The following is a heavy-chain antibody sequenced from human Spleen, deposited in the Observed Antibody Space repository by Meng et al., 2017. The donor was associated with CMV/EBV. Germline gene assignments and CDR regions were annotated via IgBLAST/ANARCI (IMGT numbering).Heavy chain of an antibody. D-gene: IGHD3-10*01. V-gene: IGHV4-59*01. CDR1: GDSITGYS. CDR2: IYNTGST. CDR3: AIVTIVGQNEIQVDY. Sequence: SETLSLTCTVSGDSITGYSWSWIRQPPGKGLEWIGSIYNTGSTNYNPSLNSRVTISVDTSKNQLSLKVRSVTAADTAVYYCAIVTIVGQNEIQVDYWGQGTLVTVSS. J-gene: IGHJ4*02.